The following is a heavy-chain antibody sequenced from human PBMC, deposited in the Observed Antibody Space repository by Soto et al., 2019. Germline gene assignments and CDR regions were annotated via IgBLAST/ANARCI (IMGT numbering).Heavy chain of an antibody. CDR3: VRGMNPLF. CDR2: ISISSSDR. V-gene: IGHV3-21*06. CDR1: GFTLRTYT. J-gene: IGHJ4*01. Sequence: EVQLVESGGGLVKPGGSLRLSCAASGFTLRTYTMNWVRRAPGNGLEWVPSISISSSDRYYAASVRARFTISRDNAKNALYLRMNSLRADDTAVYFCVRGMNPLFGGQGTLVTVPS.